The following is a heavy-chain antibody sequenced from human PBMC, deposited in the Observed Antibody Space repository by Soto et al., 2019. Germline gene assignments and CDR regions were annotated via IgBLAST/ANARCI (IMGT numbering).Heavy chain of an antibody. CDR2: ISTFNGNT. CDR1: ASTFTGYT. CDR3: ARGTVTSGRWFGP. Sequence: QVHLVQSGTEVKEPGASVKVSCKASASTFTGYTINWVRQAPGQGLEWMGWISTFNGNTKYAGNFEGRVTMTTSTATTTAYMELTSLTLDVAAVYFCARGTVTSGRWFGPWGQGTLVSVSS. J-gene: IGHJ5*02. D-gene: IGHD4-17*01. V-gene: IGHV1-18*04.